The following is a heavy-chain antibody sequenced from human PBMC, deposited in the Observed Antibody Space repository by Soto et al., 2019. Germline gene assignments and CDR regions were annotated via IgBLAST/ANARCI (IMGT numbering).Heavy chain of an antibody. D-gene: IGHD3-16*01. CDR1: GGSISSYY. CDR2: IYYSGST. Sequence: SETLSLTCTVSGGSISSYYWSWIRQPPGKGLEWIGYIYYSGSTNYNPSLKSRVTISVDTSKNQFSLKLSSVTAADMAVYYCARDKGDYNWFDPWGQGTLVTVSS. V-gene: IGHV4-59*01. J-gene: IGHJ5*02. CDR3: ARDKGDYNWFDP.